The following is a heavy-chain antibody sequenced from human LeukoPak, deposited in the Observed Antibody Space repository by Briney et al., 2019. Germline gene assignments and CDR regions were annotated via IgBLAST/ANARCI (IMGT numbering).Heavy chain of an antibody. V-gene: IGHV4-34*01. J-gene: IGHJ5*02. CDR1: GGSFSGYY. CDR3: ARGVSVWQWLEHYNWFDP. CDR2: INHSGST. Sequence: SETLSLTCAVYGGSFSGYYWSWIRQPPGKGLEWIGEINHSGSTNYNPSPKSRGTISVDTSKNQFSLKLSSVTAADTAVYYCARGVSVWQWLEHYNWFDPWGQGTLVTVSS. D-gene: IGHD6-19*01.